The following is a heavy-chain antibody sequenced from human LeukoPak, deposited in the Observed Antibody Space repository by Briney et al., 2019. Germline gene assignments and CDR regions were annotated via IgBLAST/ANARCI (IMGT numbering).Heavy chain of an antibody. J-gene: IGHJ4*02. CDR3: ARDIRYSSGGGY. D-gene: IGHD6-19*01. V-gene: IGHV1-2*02. CDR2: INPNSGGT. Sequence: GASVKVSCKASGYTFTGYYMHWVRQAPGQGLEWMGWINPNSGGTNYAQKFQGRVTMTRDTSISTAYMELRSLRSDDTAVYYCARDIRYSSGGGYWGQGTLVTVSS. CDR1: GYTFTGYY.